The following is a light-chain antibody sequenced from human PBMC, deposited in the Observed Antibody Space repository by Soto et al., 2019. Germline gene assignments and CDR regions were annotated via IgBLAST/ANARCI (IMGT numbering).Light chain of an antibody. CDR1: SSDVGGYNY. J-gene: IGLJ3*02. CDR3: SSFTSINTWV. CDR2: EVS. V-gene: IGLV2-14*01. Sequence: HSALTQPASVSGSPGQSITISCTGTSSDVGGYNYVSWYQQHPGKAPKLMIYEVSNRPSGVSNRFSGSKSGNTASLTISGLQTEDEADYYCSSFTSINTWVFGGGTQLTVL.